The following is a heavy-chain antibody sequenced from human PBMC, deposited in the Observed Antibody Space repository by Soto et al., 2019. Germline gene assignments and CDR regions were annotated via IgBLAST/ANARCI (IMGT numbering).Heavy chain of an antibody. CDR2: INHSGST. J-gene: IGHJ5*02. CDR3: ARGWKYYYGSANTRNNWFDP. CDR1: GGSFSGYY. Sequence: SETLSLTCAVYGGSFSGYYWSWIRQPPGKGLEWIGEINHSGSTNYNPSLKSRVTISVDTSKNQFSLKLSSVTAADTDVYYCARGWKYYYGSANTRNNWFDPWGKGTLVTVYS. V-gene: IGHV4-34*01. D-gene: IGHD3-10*01.